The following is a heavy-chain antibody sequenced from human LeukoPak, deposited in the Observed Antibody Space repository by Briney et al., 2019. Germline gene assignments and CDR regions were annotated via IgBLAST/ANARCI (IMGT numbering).Heavy chain of an antibody. CDR1: GGPISSSSYY. V-gene: IGHV4-39*01. D-gene: IGHD3-22*01. CDR2: IYYSGST. J-gene: IGHJ5*02. Sequence: SETLSLTCTVSGGPISSSSYYWGWIRQPPGKGLEWIGSIYYSGSTYYNPSLKSRVTISVDTSKNQFSLKLSSVTAADTAVYYCARLAYYYDSSGYSINWFDPWGQGTLVTVSS. CDR3: ARLAYYYDSSGYSINWFDP.